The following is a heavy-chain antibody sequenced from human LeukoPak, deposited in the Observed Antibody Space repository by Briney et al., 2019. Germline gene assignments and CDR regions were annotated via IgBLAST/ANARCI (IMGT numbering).Heavy chain of an antibody. CDR2: ISGSGGST. J-gene: IGHJ4*02. Sequence: PGGSLRLSCAASGFTFSSYAMSWVRQAPGKGLEWVSAISGSGGSTYYADSVKGRFTISRDNSKNTLYLQMNSLGAEDTAVYYCAKDLLFPPLGPLGYWGQGTLVTVPS. CDR3: AKDLLFPPLGPLGY. D-gene: IGHD2/OR15-2a*01. CDR1: GFTFSSYA. V-gene: IGHV3-23*01.